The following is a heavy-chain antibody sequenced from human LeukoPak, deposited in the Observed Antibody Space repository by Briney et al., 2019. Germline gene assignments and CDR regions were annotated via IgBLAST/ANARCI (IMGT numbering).Heavy chain of an antibody. V-gene: IGHV3-21*01. J-gene: IGHJ4*02. CDR2: ISSGSNYI. CDR3: AREHVTIFGVVKDPLGY. D-gene: IGHD3-3*01. Sequence: GGSLRLSCAASGFIFSSYSMNWVRQAPGKGLEWVSSISSGSNYIYYADSVKGRFSTSRDNSKNSLYLQMNSLRAEDTAVYYCAREHVTIFGVVKDPLGYWGQGTLVTVSS. CDR1: GFIFSSYS.